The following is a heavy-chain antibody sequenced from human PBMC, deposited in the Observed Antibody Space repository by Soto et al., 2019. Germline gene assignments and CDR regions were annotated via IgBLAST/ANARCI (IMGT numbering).Heavy chain of an antibody. CDR3: ARVGGYYGDYPNFDY. V-gene: IGHV4-59*01. J-gene: IGHJ4*02. CDR2: IYYSGST. D-gene: IGHD4-17*01. CDR1: GGSISSYY. Sequence: KSSETLSLTWTVSGGSISSYYWSGSGQPPGKGLEWIGNIYYSGSTNYNPSRKSRVTISVDTSKNHFSLKLSSVTAADTAAYYCARVGGYYGDYPNFDYWGQGTLVTVSS.